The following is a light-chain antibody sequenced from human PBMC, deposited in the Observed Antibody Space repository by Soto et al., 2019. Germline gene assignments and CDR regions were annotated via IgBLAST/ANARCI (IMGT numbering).Light chain of an antibody. CDR1: SSYIRGYDY. V-gene: IGLV2-14*01. Sequence: QSALTQPASVSGSPGQSITISCTGTSSYIRGYDYVSWYQQHPGKAPKLMIYEVSNRPSGVSHRFSGSKSGNTASLTISGLQADDEGDYYCASYTSSSTSVIFGRGTQLTV. J-gene: IGLJ2*01. CDR2: EVS. CDR3: ASYTSSSTSVI.